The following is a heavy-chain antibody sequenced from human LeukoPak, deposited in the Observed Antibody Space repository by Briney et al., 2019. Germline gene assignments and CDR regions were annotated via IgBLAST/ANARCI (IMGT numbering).Heavy chain of an antibody. V-gene: IGHV3-7*01. D-gene: IGHD4-17*01. CDR2: IKQDGSEK. CDR3: ARDNVIYGDYPQAFGY. Sequence: PGGSLRLSCAASGFTFSSYWMSWVRQAPGKGLEWVANIKQDGSEKYYVDSVEGRFTISRDNSKNTLYLQMNSLRAEDTAVYYCARDNVIYGDYPQAFGYWGQGTLVTVSS. CDR1: GFTFSSYW. J-gene: IGHJ4*02.